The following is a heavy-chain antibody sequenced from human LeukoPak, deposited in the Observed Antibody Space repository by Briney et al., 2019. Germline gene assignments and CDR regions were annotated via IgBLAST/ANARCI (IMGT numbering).Heavy chain of an antibody. Sequence: GGSVKVSCKASGYTFTGYYMHWVRQAPGQGLEWMGWINPNSGGTNYAQKFQGRVTMTRDTSISTAYMELSRLRSDDTAVYYCARDRRYYDSSGYENYCGQGTLVTVSS. CDR1: GYTFTGYY. J-gene: IGHJ4*02. D-gene: IGHD3-22*01. CDR2: INPNSGGT. V-gene: IGHV1-2*02. CDR3: ARDRRYYDSSGYENY.